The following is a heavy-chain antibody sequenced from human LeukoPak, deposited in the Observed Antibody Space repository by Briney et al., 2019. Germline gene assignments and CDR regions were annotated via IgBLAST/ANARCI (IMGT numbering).Heavy chain of an antibody. CDR1: GFTFSTSG. D-gene: IGHD3-9*01. CDR3: AKDSDWAFDY. CDR2: ISLSSSTI. V-gene: IGHV3-48*01. J-gene: IGHJ4*02. Sequence: GGSLRLSCAASGFTFSTSGMNWVRQAPGKGLEWVSYISLSSSTIYYADSVKGRFTISRDNSKNTLYLQMDSLRTEDAAVYYCAKDSDWAFDYWGQGILVTVST.